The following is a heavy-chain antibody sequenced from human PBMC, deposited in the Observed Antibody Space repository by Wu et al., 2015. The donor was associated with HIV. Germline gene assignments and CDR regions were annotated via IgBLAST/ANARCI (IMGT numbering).Heavy chain of an antibody. CDR1: GYTFTGYY. Sequence: QVQLVQSGAEVKKPGASVKVSCKASGYTFTGYYMHWVRQAPGQGLEWMGWINPNSGGTNYAQKFQGRVTMTRDTSISTAYMELSRLRSDDTAVYYCARALEVVVAATPEWYLHYWGQGTLVTVSS. D-gene: IGHD2-15*01. CDR2: INPNSGGT. V-gene: IGHV1-2*02. CDR3: ARALEVVVAATPEWYLHY. J-gene: IGHJ4*02.